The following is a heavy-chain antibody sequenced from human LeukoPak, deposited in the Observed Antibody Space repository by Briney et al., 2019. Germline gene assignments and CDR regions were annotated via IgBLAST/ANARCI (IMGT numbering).Heavy chain of an antibody. CDR1: GDSISRYQ. CDR2: IYDTGST. J-gene: IGHJ4*02. V-gene: IGHV4-59*01. Sequence: SETLSLTCTVSGDSISRYQWTWIRQPPGKGLEWIGYIYDTGSTNHNPSLKSRVAMSVDTSKNQFSLKLSSVTAADTAVYYCARDSAWSYFDYWGQGTLVTVSS. D-gene: IGHD6-19*01. CDR3: ARDSAWSYFDY.